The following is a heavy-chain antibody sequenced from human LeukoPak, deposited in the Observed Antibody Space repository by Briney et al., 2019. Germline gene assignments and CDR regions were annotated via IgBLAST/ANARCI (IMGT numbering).Heavy chain of an antibody. CDR2: ISAYNGNR. J-gene: IGHJ6*03. V-gene: IGHV1-18*01. CDR3: ARNGQTGAYYYYYMDV. CDR1: GYTFTSYG. D-gene: IGHD1-14*01. Sequence: ASVKVSCKASGYTFTSYGISWVRQAPGQGLEWMGWISAYNGNRNYAQKLQGRVTMTTDTSTSTAYMELRSLRSDDTAVYYCARNGQTGAYYYYYMDVWGKGTTVTVSS.